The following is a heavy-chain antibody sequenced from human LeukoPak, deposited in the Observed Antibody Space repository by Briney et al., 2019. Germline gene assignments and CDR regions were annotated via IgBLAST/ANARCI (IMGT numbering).Heavy chain of an antibody. J-gene: IGHJ4*02. CDR3: TRSGGYVDY. Sequence: PGGSLKLSCAASGFTFSGSAMHWVRQASGKGLEWVGRIRSKANSYATAYAASVKGRFTITRDDSKNTAYLQMNSLKTEDTAVYYCTRSGGYVDYWGQGTLVTVSS. V-gene: IGHV3-73*01. CDR2: IRSKANSYAT. CDR1: GFTFSGSA.